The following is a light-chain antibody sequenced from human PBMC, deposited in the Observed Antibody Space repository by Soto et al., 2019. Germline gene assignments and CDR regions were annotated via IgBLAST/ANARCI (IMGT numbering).Light chain of an antibody. J-gene: IGKJ4*01. Sequence: DIQMTQSPSTLSASVGDRVTITCRASQSISSWLAWYQQKPGKAPKLLIYDASSLESGVPSRFSGRRSGTEFTLTISNLQPEDVATYYCLQHNSFPRTFGGGTKVDIK. CDR1: QSISSW. V-gene: IGKV1-5*01. CDR3: LQHNSFPRT. CDR2: DAS.